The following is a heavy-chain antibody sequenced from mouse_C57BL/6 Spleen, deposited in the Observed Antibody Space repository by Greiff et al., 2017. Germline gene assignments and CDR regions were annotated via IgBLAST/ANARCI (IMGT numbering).Heavy chain of an antibody. V-gene: IGHV1-54*01. CDR3: ARGYYGSSYYYAMDY. J-gene: IGHJ4*01. CDR1: GYAFTHYL. Sequence: QVQLKQSGAELVRPGTSVKVSCKASGYAFTHYLIEWVKQRPGQGLEWIGVINPGGGGTNYNEQFKGKATLTADQSSSTAYMQLSSLTSEDSAVYVCARGYYGSSYYYAMDYWGQGTSVTVSA. D-gene: IGHD1-1*01. CDR2: INPGGGGT.